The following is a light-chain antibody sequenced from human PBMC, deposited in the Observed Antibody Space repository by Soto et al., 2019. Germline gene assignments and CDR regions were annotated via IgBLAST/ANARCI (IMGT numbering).Light chain of an antibody. CDR3: QQYHSFPLT. CDR1: QSVNSM. Sequence: EIVMTQSPATLSVSPGERATLSCRASQSVNSMLAWYQQKPGQAPRLLIYGASTRATGIPARFSGSGSGTEFTLTISSLQSEDFATYFCQQYHSFPLTFGGGTTVEIK. V-gene: IGKV3-15*01. J-gene: IGKJ4*01. CDR2: GAS.